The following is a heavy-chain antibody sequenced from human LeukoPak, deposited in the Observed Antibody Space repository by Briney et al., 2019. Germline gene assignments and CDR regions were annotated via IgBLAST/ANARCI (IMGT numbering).Heavy chain of an antibody. Sequence: GRSLRLSCAASGFSFSSYVMHWVRQTPGKGLEWVAVIWDDGSNEYYTDSVKGRFTISRDNSKNTLYLQMNSLTAEDTAVCYCARVSDNWNGIKGAFDIWGQGTLVTVSS. CDR1: GFSFSSYV. J-gene: IGHJ3*02. V-gene: IGHV3-33*01. CDR3: ARVSDNWNGIKGAFDI. D-gene: IGHD1-1*01. CDR2: IWDDGSNE.